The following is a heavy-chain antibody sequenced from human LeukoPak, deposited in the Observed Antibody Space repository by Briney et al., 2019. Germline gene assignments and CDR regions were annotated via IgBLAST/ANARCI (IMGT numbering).Heavy chain of an antibody. J-gene: IGHJ3*02. CDR1: GFTVSSNY. CDR3: ARDRQIDAFDI. CDR2: IYSDGST. Sequence: GGSLRLSCAASGFTVSSNYMSWVRQAPGKGLEWVSIIYSDGSTYYADSVKGRFTISRDNSKNTLYLQMNSLRAEDTAVYYCARDRQIDAFDIWGQGTMVTVSS. V-gene: IGHV3-66*01.